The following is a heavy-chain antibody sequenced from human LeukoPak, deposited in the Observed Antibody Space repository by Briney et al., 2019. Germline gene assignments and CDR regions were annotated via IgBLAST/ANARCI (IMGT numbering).Heavy chain of an antibody. D-gene: IGHD1-20*01. V-gene: IGHV3-21*01. CDR3: ARDKRGRGAITGLMDV. Sequence: GGSLRLSCAASGFTFSSYSMNWVRQAPGKGLEWVSSISSSSSYIYYADSVKGRFTISRDNAKNSLYLQMNSLRAEDTAVYYCARDKRGRGAITGLMDVWGKGTTVTVSS. CDR1: GFTFSSYS. CDR2: ISSSSSYI. J-gene: IGHJ6*04.